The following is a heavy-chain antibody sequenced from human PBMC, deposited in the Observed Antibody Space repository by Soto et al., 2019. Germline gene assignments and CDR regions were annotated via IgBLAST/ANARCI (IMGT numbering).Heavy chain of an antibody. D-gene: IGHD1-26*01. CDR1: GFTFSNYG. CDR2: ISDDGDKR. CDR3: AKARVRIVGANSFDY. V-gene: IGHV3-30*18. J-gene: IGHJ4*02. Sequence: GGSLRLSCVGSGFTFSNYGMHWVRQPPGKGLEWVALISDDGDKRYYADSVRGRLIISRDNSKDTLYLQMSSLGPDDTAVYFCAKARVRIVGANSFDYWGQGTPVTVSS.